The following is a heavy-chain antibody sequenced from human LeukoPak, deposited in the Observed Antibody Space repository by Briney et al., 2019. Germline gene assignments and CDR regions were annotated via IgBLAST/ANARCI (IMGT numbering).Heavy chain of an antibody. Sequence: GGALRLSCAAPGFTFRSYCMTWVRPAPGEGVGWVSYISSSGSTIYYADSVKGRFTISRDNAKNSLYLQMNSLRAEDTAVYYCARDEYYDSSGYTSWGQGTLVTVSS. CDR1: GFTFRSYC. J-gene: IGHJ4*02. D-gene: IGHD3-22*01. CDR2: ISSSGSTI. CDR3: ARDEYYDSSGYTS. V-gene: IGHV3-48*01.